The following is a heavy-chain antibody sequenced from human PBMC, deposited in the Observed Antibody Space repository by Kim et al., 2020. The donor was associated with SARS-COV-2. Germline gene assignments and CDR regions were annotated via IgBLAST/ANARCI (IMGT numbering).Heavy chain of an antibody. CDR2: IYPTDSDT. Sequence: GESLKISCKGSGYSFTSYWIGWVRQMPGKGLEWMGIIYPTDSDTRYSPSFQGQVIISADKSINTAYLQWSSLKASDTAMYYCARHGGGGITATGKPEYWGQGTLVTVSS. D-gene: IGHD6-13*01. J-gene: IGHJ4*02. V-gene: IGHV5-51*01. CDR3: ARHGGGGITATGKPEY. CDR1: GYSFTSYW.